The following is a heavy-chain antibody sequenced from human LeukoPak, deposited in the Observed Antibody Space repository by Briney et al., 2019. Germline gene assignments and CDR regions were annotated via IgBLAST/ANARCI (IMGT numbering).Heavy chain of an antibody. CDR1: GYSFTSHW. CDR2: IYPSDSDT. V-gene: IGHV5-51*01. J-gene: IGHJ4*02. Sequence: GESLKISRKGSGYSFTSHWIGWVRPMPGKGLEWMGIIYPSDSDTRYSPSFQGQVAIAADKSISTAYLQWSSLKASDTAMYYCARTDCSSTSCYLFDYWGQGTLVTVSS. CDR3: ARTDCSSTSCYLFDY. D-gene: IGHD2-2*01.